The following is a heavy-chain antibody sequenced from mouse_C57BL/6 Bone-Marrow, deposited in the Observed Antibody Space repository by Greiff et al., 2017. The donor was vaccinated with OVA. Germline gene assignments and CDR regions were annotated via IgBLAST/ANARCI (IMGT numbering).Heavy chain of an antibody. V-gene: IGHV1-72*01. CDR2: IDPNSGGT. Sequence: QVQLQQPGAELVNPGASVKLSCKASGYTFTSYWMHWVKQRPGRGLEWIGRIDPNSGGTKYNEKFKSKATLTVDKPSSRAYMERSSLTSEDSAVYYCARRRYYEYDGYFDVWGTGTTVTVSS. CDR1: GYTFTSYW. CDR3: ARRRYYEYDGYFDV. D-gene: IGHD2-4*01. J-gene: IGHJ1*03.